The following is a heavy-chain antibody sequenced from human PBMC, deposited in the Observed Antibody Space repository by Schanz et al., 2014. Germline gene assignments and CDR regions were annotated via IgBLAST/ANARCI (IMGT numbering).Heavy chain of an antibody. CDR3: AKDSTHIDIVLVPTAIDY. CDR1: GFTFSSYG. V-gene: IGHV3-33*06. D-gene: IGHD2-2*01. CDR2: MSYDGSIK. Sequence: QVQLVESGGGVVQPGRSLRLSCAASGFTFSSYGMHWVRQAPGKGLEWVAAMSYDGSIKYYGDSVKGRFTISRDNSENTLYLQMNSLSADDTAVFYCAKDSTHIDIVLVPTAIDYWGQGTLVTVSS. J-gene: IGHJ4*02.